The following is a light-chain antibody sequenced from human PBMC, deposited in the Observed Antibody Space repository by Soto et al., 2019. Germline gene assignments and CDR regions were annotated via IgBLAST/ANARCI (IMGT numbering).Light chain of an antibody. V-gene: IGLV1-44*01. J-gene: IGLJ2*01. CDR2: NNN. CDR3: AAWDASLNGGV. CDR1: SSNVGGNY. Sequence: QSVLTQPPSASGTPGQRVTISCSGSSSNVGGNYVNWYQQLPGTAPKLLIYNNNQRPSGVPDRFSGSKSGTSASLAISGLQSEDEADYYCAAWDASLNGGVFGGGTKLTVL.